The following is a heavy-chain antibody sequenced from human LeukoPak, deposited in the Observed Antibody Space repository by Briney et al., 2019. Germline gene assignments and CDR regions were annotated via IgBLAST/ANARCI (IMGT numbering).Heavy chain of an antibody. Sequence: ASVKVSRKASGYTFTGYYMHWVRQAPGQGLEWMGWINPNSGGTNYAQKFQGRVTMTRDTSISTAYMELSRLRSDDTAVYYCARGPIRGDAFDIWGQGTMVTVSS. CDR3: ARGPIRGDAFDI. V-gene: IGHV1-2*02. J-gene: IGHJ3*02. CDR1: GYTFTGYY. CDR2: INPNSGGT. D-gene: IGHD3-10*01.